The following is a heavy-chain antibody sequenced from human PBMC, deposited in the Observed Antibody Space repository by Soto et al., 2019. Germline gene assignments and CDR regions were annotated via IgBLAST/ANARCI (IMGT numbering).Heavy chain of an antibody. CDR2: IYYSGST. Sequence: PSETLSLTCTVSGGSISSGGYYWSWIRQHPXKGLEWIGYIYYSGSTYYNPSLKSRVTISVDTSKNQFSLKLSSVTAADTAVYYCARVPRGGYDFWSGYFDYWGQGTLVTVSS. CDR1: GGSISSGGYY. CDR3: ARVPRGGYDFWSGYFDY. J-gene: IGHJ4*02. V-gene: IGHV4-31*03. D-gene: IGHD3-3*01.